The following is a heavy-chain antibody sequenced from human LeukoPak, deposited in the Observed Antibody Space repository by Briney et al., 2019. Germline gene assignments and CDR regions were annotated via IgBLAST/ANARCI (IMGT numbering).Heavy chain of an antibody. Sequence: SETLSLTCTVSGDSISSYYWSWIRQPAGKGLEWIGRIYTSGSTNYNPSLKSRVTMSVDTSKNQFSLKLSSVTTADTAVYYCARDFVGYSYGPNWCDPWGQGTLVTVSS. CDR3: ARDFVGYSYGPNWCDP. J-gene: IGHJ5*02. V-gene: IGHV4-4*07. CDR2: IYTSGST. CDR1: GDSISSYY. D-gene: IGHD5-18*01.